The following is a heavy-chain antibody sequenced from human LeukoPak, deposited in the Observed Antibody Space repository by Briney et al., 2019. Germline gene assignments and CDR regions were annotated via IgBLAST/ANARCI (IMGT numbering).Heavy chain of an antibody. CDR2: ISSNEYDT. J-gene: IGHJ4*02. CDR3: VKDLNGTWSFDY. D-gene: IGHD2-8*01. Sequence: PGGSLRLSCSASGFTFSAYFMHWVRQAPGKGLEYVSSISSNEYDTYYADSVKGRFTISRDNSKNTLFLQMSSLRAEDTAVCYCVKDLNGTWSFDYWGQGTLVTVSS. CDR1: GFTFSAYF. V-gene: IGHV3-64D*06.